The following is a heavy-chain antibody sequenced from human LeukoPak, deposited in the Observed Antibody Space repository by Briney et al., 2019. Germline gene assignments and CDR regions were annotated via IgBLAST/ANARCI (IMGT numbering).Heavy chain of an antibody. CDR3: AKDRQGSGSSGSHYYYIMDV. CDR1: GFTFSSYV. J-gene: IGHJ6*02. CDR2: ISSSGTGT. D-gene: IGHD3-10*01. V-gene: IGHV3-23*01. Sequence: PGGSLRLSCAASGFTFSSYVMIWVRQAPGKGLEWVSVISSSGTGTDYADSVKGRLTISRDNSKNTLYLQMNSLRAENTALYWAAKDRQGSGSSGSHYYYIMDVWGQGTTVTVSS.